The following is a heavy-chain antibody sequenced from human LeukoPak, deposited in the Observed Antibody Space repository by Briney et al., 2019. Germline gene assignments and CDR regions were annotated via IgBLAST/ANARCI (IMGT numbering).Heavy chain of an antibody. Sequence: GGSLRLSCAASGFTVSSNYMSWVRQAPGKGLEWVSVIYGGGSTYYADSVKGRFTISRDNSKNTLYLQMNSLRAEDTAVYYCARYRAVAGPYFDYWGQGTLVTVSS. D-gene: IGHD6-19*01. CDR2: IYGGGST. V-gene: IGHV3-53*01. J-gene: IGHJ4*02. CDR1: GFTVSSNY. CDR3: ARYRAVAGPYFDY.